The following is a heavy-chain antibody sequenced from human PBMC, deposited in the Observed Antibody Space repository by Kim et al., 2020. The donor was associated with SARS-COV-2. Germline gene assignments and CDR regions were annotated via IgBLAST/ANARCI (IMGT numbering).Heavy chain of an antibody. Sequence: YAQCVTGRFVFAMDTSVSTAYLQISSLKAEDTAVYYCARVGPITIFAYDYWGQGTLVTVSS. J-gene: IGHJ4*02. CDR3: ARVGPITIFAYDY. V-gene: IGHV7-4-1*02. D-gene: IGHD3-3*01.